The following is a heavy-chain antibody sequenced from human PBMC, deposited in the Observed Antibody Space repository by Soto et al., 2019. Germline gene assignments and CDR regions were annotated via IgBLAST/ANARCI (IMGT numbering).Heavy chain of an antibody. V-gene: IGHV4-39*07. D-gene: IGHD6-13*01. CDR1: GGSISSSSYY. Sequence: SETLSLTCTVPGGSISSSSYYWGWIRQPPGKGLEWIGSIYYSGSTNYNPSLKSRVTISVDTSKNQFSLKLSSVTAADTAVYYCARAREGTAVDDAFDIWGQGTMVTVSS. CDR2: IYYSGST. J-gene: IGHJ3*02. CDR3: ARAREGTAVDDAFDI.